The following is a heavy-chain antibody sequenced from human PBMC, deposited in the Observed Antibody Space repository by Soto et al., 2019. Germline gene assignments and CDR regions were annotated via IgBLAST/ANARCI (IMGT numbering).Heavy chain of an antibody. CDR1: GFTFSSNA. D-gene: IGHD2-15*01. J-gene: IGHJ2*01. Sequence: EVQLLESGGGLVQPGGSLRLSCAASGFTFSSNAISWVCQAPGKGLEWVSTSGSGGGTYYADSVKGRFTISRDNSRSTLYLQMDSLRAEDSALYYCAKIVVVVPRISWYFDLWGRGTLVTVSS. CDR3: AKIVVVVPRISWYFDL. CDR2: SGSGGGT. V-gene: IGHV3-23*01.